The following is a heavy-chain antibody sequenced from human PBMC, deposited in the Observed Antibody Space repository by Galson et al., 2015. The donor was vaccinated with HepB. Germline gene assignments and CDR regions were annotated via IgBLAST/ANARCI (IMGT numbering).Heavy chain of an antibody. V-gene: IGHV1-46*01. D-gene: IGHD1-7*01. J-gene: IGHJ4*02. CDR1: GSTFINYY. CDR2: INPSSGSI. CDR3: ARDREGTQWELQGALDY. Sequence: SVKVSCKASGSTFINYYIHWVRQAPGQGLEWMGIINPSSGSISHTQKFQGRVTMTRDTSTSTAYMDLSSLRSEDTAVYYCARDREGTQWELQGALDYWGQGTLVTVSS.